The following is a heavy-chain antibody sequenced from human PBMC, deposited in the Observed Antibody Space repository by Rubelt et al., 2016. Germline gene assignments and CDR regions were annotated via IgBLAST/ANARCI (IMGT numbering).Heavy chain of an antibody. Sequence: TISRDNAKNSLYLQMNSLRDEDTAVYYCARGYDILTGSHPDWFDPWGQGTLVTVSS. D-gene: IGHD3-9*01. CDR3: ARGYDILTGSHPDWFDP. V-gene: IGHV3-48*02. J-gene: IGHJ5*02.